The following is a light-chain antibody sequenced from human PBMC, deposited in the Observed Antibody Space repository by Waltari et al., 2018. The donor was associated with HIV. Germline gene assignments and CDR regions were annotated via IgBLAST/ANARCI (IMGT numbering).Light chain of an antibody. CDR2: ELS. J-gene: IGLJ2*01. Sequence: QSALTQPPSASGSPGQSVTISCTGTSSAVGGYNYVSWYQQHPGRAPKLMIYELSKRPSGVPDRFSGSKSGNTASLTVSGLQAEDEADYYCSSYTGSDSVVFGGGTKLTVL. V-gene: IGLV2-8*01. CDR1: SSAVGGYNY. CDR3: SSYTGSDSVV.